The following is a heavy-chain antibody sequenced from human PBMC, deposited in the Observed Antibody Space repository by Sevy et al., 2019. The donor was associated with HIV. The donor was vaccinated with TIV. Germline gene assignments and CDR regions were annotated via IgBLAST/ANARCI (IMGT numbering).Heavy chain of an antibody. CDR1: GFSVTSNY. Sequence: GGSLRLSCAASGFSVTSNYITWVRQVPGKGLEWVSIIYSGGGTYYAATVKGRFSISRDNSKNTIYLQMNSLRSEDTAGYYCARSYRGVKAYYIDNWGQGTPVTVSS. J-gene: IGHJ4*02. D-gene: IGHD3-10*01. V-gene: IGHV3-53*01. CDR3: ARSYRGVKAYYIDN. CDR2: IYSGGGT.